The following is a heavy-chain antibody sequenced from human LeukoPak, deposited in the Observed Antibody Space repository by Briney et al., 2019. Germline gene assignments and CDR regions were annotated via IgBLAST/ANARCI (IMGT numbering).Heavy chain of an antibody. D-gene: IGHD2-2*01. J-gene: IGHJ4*02. CDR1: GGSISSYY. CDR3: AREGEGYCSSTSCQIDY. Sequence: PETLSLTCTVSGGSISSYYWSWIRQPAGKGLEWIGRIYTSGSTNYNPSLKSRVTMSVDTSKNQFSLKLSSVTAADTAVYYCAREGEGYCSSTSCQIDYWGQGTLVTVSS. V-gene: IGHV4-4*07. CDR2: IYTSGST.